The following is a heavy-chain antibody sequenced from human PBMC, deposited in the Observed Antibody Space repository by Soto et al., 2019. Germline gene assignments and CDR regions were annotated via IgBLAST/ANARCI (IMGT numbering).Heavy chain of an antibody. D-gene: IGHD6-19*01. CDR3: ARGHSSGWLYYFDY. V-gene: IGHV1-8*01. CDR1: GYTFTSYD. J-gene: IGHJ4*02. CDR2: MNPNSGNT. Sequence: AASVKVSCKASGYTFTSYDINWVRQATGQGLEWMGWMNPNSGNTGYAQKFQGRVTMTRNTSISTAYMELSSLRSEDTAVYYCARGHSSGWLYYFDYWGQGTLVTVSS.